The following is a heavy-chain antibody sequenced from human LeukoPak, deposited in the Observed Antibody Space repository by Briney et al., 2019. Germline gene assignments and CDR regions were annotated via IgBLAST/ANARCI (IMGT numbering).Heavy chain of an antibody. Sequence: PGGSLRLSCADSGFNFGAYAMHWVRQSPGKGLDWVALISYDGSNQWYADSVKGRFTVSRDSSKNTLYLQMNSLRVEDTAVYYCARGHPHGWELYLDYWGQGTLVTVSS. V-gene: IGHV3-30*04. CDR2: ISYDGSNQ. CDR3: ARGHPHGWELYLDY. J-gene: IGHJ4*02. CDR1: GFNFGAYA. D-gene: IGHD4-23*01.